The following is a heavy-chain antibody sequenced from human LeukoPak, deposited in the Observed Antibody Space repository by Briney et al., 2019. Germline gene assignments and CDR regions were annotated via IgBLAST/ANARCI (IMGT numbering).Heavy chain of an antibody. V-gene: IGHV3-74*01. D-gene: IGHD3-10*01. Sequence: GGSLRLACVASGFTLATYRMHWVRQHPGKGLVWVSRINSDGRNAVYADSVKGRFTFSRDIATNTLFLQMNSVRVEDTAVYYCARGNNYVSGSRQYYFDYWGQGTLVTVSS. CDR2: INSDGRNA. CDR3: ARGNNYVSGSRQYYFDY. CDR1: GFTLATYR. J-gene: IGHJ4*02.